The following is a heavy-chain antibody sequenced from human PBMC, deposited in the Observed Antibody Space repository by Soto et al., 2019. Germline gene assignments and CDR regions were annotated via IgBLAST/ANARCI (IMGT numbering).Heavy chain of an antibody. V-gene: IGHV4-61*01. CDR3: ARSYDSSGYYYYAMDV. CDR2: IYSSGST. CDR1: GGSVSSGNYY. J-gene: IGHJ6*02. D-gene: IGHD3-22*01. Sequence: SETLSLTCIVSGGSVSSGNYYWNWIRQPPAKGLEWIGYIYSSGSTKYISSLRSRVTISVDTFKNQFSLNLRSVTAADTAVYYCARSYDSSGYYYYAMDVWGQGTTVTVSS.